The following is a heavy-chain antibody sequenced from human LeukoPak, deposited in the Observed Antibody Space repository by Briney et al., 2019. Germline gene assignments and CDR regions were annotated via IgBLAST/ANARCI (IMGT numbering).Heavy chain of an antibody. CDR1: GFSFSSYG. J-gene: IGHJ4*02. Sequence: PGRSLRLSCAASGFSFSSYGMHWVRQAPGKGLEWVAVIWYDGSKKYYADSVKGRFIISRDNSRNTLYLQMNSLRVEDTTVYYCARALYYYGKVDYWGQGTLVTVSS. CDR3: ARALYYYGKVDY. D-gene: IGHD3-10*01. CDR2: IWYDGSKK. V-gene: IGHV3-33*01.